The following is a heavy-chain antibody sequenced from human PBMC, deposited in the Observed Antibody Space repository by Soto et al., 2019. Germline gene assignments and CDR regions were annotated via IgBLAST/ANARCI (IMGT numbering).Heavy chain of an antibody. CDR3: ARARKYKDYDFLSGYWPNYYYYGMDV. Sequence: PGGSLRLSCAASGFTFSSYAMHWVRQAPGKGLEWVAVISYDGSNKYYADSVKGRFTISRDNSKNTLYLQMNSLRAEDTAVYYCARARKYKDYDFLSGYWPNYYYYGMDVWGQGSTVTVS. J-gene: IGHJ6*02. V-gene: IGHV3-30-3*01. CDR2: ISYDGSNK. D-gene: IGHD3-3*01. CDR1: GFTFSSYA.